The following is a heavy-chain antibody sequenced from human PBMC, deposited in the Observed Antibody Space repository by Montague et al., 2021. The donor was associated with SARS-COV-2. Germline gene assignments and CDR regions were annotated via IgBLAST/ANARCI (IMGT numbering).Heavy chain of an antibody. Sequence: SETLSLTCTVSGGSISSRSYYWGWIRQPPGKGLEWIGGIYYSGSTYYNPSLKSRVTISVDTSKNQFSLKLSSVTAADTAVYHCARLRGDYGGTYDTFDIWGQGTMVTVSS. J-gene: IGHJ3*02. CDR2: IYYSGST. CDR1: GGSISSRSYY. CDR3: ARLRGDYGGTYDTFDI. V-gene: IGHV4-39*01. D-gene: IGHD4-23*01.